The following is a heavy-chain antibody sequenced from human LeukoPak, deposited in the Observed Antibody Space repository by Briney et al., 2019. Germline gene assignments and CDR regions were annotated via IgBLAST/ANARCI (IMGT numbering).Heavy chain of an antibody. J-gene: IGHJ4*02. CDR1: GFALSDYY. D-gene: IGHD3-22*01. V-gene: IGHV3-11*01. CDR2: VSHTGSTI. CDR3: ARDPYSSGYYDY. Sequence: PGGSLRLSCAVSGFALSDYYMFWIRQAPGKGPEWISFVSHTGSTIHYADSVKGRFTISRDIAKNSLYLQMNSLRAEDTAVYYCARDPYSSGYYDYWGQGTLVTVSS.